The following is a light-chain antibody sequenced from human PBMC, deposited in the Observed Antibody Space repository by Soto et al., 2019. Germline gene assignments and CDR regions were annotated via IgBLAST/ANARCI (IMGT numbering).Light chain of an antibody. Sequence: QSVLTQPPSASGTPGQRVTISCSGSSSNIGSNYVYWYQQLPGTAPKLLIYRNNQRPSGVPDRFSGSKSGTSASLAISGLRSEDEADYYCAAWDDSLSVLYVFXTGTKVTVL. J-gene: IGLJ1*01. CDR1: SSNIGSNY. CDR3: AAWDDSLSVLYV. CDR2: RNN. V-gene: IGLV1-47*01.